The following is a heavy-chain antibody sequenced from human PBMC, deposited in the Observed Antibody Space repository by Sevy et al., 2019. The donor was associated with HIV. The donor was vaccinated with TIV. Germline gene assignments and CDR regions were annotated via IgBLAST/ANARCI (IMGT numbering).Heavy chain of an antibody. CDR2: ISSSGSTI. CDR3: ARVWTTVVTNDEYYFDY. CDR1: GFTFSDYD. J-gene: IGHJ4*02. Sequence: GGSLRLSCAASGFTFSDYDMSWIRQAPGKGLEWVSYISSSGSTIYYADSVKGRFTISRDNAKNSLYLQMNSLRAEDTAVYYCARVWTTVVTNDEYYFDYWGQGTLVTVSS. V-gene: IGHV3-11*01. D-gene: IGHD4-17*01.